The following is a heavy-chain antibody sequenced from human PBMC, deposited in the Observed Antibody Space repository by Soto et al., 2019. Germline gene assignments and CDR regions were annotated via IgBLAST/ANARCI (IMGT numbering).Heavy chain of an antibody. Sequence: SETLSLTCAVYGGSFSGYYWSWIRQPPGKGLEWIGEINHSGSTNYNPSLKSRVTISVDTSKNQFSLKLSSVTAADTAVYYCARGGLGFGESSTYWGQGTLVTVSS. D-gene: IGHD3-10*01. CDR3: ARGGLGFGESSTY. CDR2: INHSGST. V-gene: IGHV4-34*01. J-gene: IGHJ4*02. CDR1: GGSFSGYY.